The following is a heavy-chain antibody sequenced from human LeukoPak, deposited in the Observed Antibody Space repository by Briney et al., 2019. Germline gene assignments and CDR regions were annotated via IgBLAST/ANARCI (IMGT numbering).Heavy chain of an antibody. V-gene: IGHV3-48*01. J-gene: IGHJ6*03. Sequence: GGSLRLSCVASGFTFSNYAMNWIRQARGKGLEWIAHINSDSGEKDYADSVKGRFTISRDNAKNSLYLQMNSLRAEDTAVYYCARDQTIFGVVKGGYYMDVWGKGTTVTVSS. CDR1: GFTFSNYA. CDR3: ARDQTIFGVVKGGYYMDV. CDR2: INSDSGEK. D-gene: IGHD3-3*01.